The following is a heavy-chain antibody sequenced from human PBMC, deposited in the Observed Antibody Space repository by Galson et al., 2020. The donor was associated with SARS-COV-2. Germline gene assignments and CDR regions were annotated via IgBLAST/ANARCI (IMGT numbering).Heavy chain of an antibody. CDR1: GGSLGGNY. J-gene: IGHJ6*02. V-gene: IGHV4-34*01. D-gene: IGHD1-1*01. CDR3: ARKGWKVFYYSYGMDG. Sequence: SETLSLTCAVYGGSLGGNYWSWIRQPPGKGLEWIGEINHSGSTNYNPSLKSRVTISVDTSKNQFSLKVSSVIAADTAVYYCARKGWKVFYYSYGMDGWGQGTTVTVSS. CDR2: INHSGST.